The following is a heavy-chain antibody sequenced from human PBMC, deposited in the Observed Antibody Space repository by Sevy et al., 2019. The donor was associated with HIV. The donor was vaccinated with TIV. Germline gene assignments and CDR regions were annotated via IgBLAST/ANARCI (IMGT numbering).Heavy chain of an antibody. CDR3: ARGDYFGSGISNYYYSGMDV. CDR1: GDSVSSNSAA. D-gene: IGHD3-10*01. Sequence: SETLSLTCAISGDSVSSNSAAWNWIRQSPSRGLEWLGRTYYRSKWYNDYAVSVKSRITINPDTSKNQFSLQLNSVTPEDTAVYYCARGDYFGSGISNYYYSGMDVWGQGTTVTVSS. J-gene: IGHJ6*02. CDR2: TYYRSKWYN. V-gene: IGHV6-1*01.